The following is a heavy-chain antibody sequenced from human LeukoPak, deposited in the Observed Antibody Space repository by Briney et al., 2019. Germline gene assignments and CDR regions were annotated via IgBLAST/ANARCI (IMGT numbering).Heavy chain of an antibody. V-gene: IGHV3-33*01. Sequence: GRSLRLSCAASGVTFTSYGMDWVRQAPGKGLEWVAIIWSDGNKKYYADSVRGRFTISRDNSKNTLYLQMNDLRAEDTAIYYCARDLVLSAGNGPYWGQGTLVTVSS. CDR1: GVTFTSYG. CDR3: ARDLVLSAGNGPY. CDR2: IWSDGNKK. J-gene: IGHJ4*02. D-gene: IGHD4-23*01.